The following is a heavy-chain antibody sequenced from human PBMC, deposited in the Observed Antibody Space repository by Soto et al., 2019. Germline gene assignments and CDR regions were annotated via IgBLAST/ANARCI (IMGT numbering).Heavy chain of an antibody. CDR1: GDSIRNRNYY. D-gene: IGHD3-3*02. CDR2: IYNSGST. CDR3: ARELAY. V-gene: IGHV4-61*01. Sequence: SETLSLTCAVFGDSIRNRNYYWAWIRQPPGKELEWIGLIYNSGSTNYNPSLKSRVTISVDTSKTQFSLTLNSVTAADTAVYYCARELAYWGQGILVTVSS. J-gene: IGHJ4*02.